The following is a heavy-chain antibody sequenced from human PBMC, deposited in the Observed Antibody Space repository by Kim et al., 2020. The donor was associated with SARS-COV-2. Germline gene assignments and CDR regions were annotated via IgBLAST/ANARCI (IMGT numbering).Heavy chain of an antibody. D-gene: IGHD3-16*01. Sequence: TYHNPSLKRLVTISVDTSRNQFSLKLASVTAADPAVYYCARRTEAGGYFDFWGQGSPVTVAS. V-gene: IGHV4-39*01. J-gene: IGHJ4*02. CDR3: ARRTEAGGYFDF. CDR2: T.